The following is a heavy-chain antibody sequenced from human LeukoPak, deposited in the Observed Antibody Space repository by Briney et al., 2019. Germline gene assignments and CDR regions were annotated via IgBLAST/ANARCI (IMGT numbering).Heavy chain of an antibody. D-gene: IGHD3-22*01. CDR2: IYYSGST. CDR1: GGSISSYY. J-gene: IGHJ4*02. Sequence: PSETLSLTCTVSGGSISSYYWSWIRQPPGKGLEWIGYIYYSGSTNYNPSLKSRVTILVDTSKNQFSLKLSSVTAADTAVYYCARRSPTYYYDSSGALDYWGQGTLVTVSS. CDR3: ARRSPTYYYDSSGALDY. V-gene: IGHV4-59*08.